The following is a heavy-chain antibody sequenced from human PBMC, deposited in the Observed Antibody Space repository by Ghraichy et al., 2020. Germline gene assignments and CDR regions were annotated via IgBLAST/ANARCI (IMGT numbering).Heavy chain of an antibody. Sequence: GGGLEWVALMWYEGGTKDYADSVKGRFTISRDNSKNTLYLQMNSLRAEDTAVYYCARRSKLATADYWGQGTLVTVSS. CDR3: ARRSKLATADY. V-gene: IGHV3-33*01. J-gene: IGHJ4*02. D-gene: IGHD5-12*01. CDR2: MWYEGGTK.